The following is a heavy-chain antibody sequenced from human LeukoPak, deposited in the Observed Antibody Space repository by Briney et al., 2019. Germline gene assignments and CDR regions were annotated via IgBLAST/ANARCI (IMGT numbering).Heavy chain of an antibody. V-gene: IGHV3-11*01. D-gene: IGHD5-12*01. CDR2: IHANPKTI. J-gene: IGHJ4*02. CDR3: ARSGYGDFDY. CDR1: GFTFRDYQ. Sequence: GGSLRLSCEGSGFTFRDYQMSWIRQAPGKGLEWISYIHANPKTIYYADSAKGRFTISRDNAKNSLYLQMNSLRVDDTAVYYCARSGYGDFDYWGQGARVTVSS.